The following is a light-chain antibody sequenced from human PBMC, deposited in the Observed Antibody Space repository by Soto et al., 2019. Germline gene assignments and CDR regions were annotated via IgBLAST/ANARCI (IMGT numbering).Light chain of an antibody. J-gene: IGKJ3*01. CDR3: QQSSTAPFT. CDR2: AAS. Sequence: DLQMTQSPSSLSASVGDRVTITCRASQNINTYLNWYQQKPGKAPKLLIFAASSLQSGVPSRFSGSGSRTDFSLTISSLQPEDFATYYCQQSSTAPFTFGPGTTVDIK. V-gene: IGKV1-39*01. CDR1: QNINTY.